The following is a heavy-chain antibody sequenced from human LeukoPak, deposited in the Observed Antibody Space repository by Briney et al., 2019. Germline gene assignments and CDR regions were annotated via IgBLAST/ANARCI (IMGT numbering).Heavy chain of an antibody. J-gene: IGHJ5*02. Sequence: SETLSLTCTVSGGSISSYYWSWIRQPPGKGLEWIGYIYYSGSTNYNPSLKSRVTISVDTSKNQFSLKLSSVTAADTAVYYCAREDYGDYVSSPWFDPWGQGTLVTVSS. CDR3: AREDYGDYVSSPWFDP. CDR1: GGSISSYY. D-gene: IGHD4-17*01. CDR2: IYYSGST. V-gene: IGHV4-59*01.